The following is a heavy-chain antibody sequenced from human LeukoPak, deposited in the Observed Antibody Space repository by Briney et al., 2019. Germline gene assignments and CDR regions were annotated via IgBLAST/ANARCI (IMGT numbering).Heavy chain of an antibody. CDR3: ARDGDYSSSWYDQNYYYYGMDV. V-gene: IGHV3-30-3*01. J-gene: IGHJ6*02. CDR1: GFTFSSYA. CDR2: ISYDGSNK. Sequence: GGSLRLSCAASGFTFSSYAMHWVRQAPGKGLEWVAVISYDGSNKYYADSVKGRFTISRDNSKNTLYLQMNSLRAEDTAVYYCARDGDYSSSWYDQNYYYYGMDVWGQGTTVTVSS. D-gene: IGHD6-13*01.